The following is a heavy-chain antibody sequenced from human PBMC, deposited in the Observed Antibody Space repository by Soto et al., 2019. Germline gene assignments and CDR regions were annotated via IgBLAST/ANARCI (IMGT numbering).Heavy chain of an antibody. Sequence: ASVKVSCKASGYTFTGYYMHWVRQAPGQGLEWMGWINPNSGGTNYAQKFQGWVTMTRDTSISTAYMELSRLRSDDTAVYYCAREARRLCSSTSCDDAFDIWGQGTMVTVSS. CDR3: AREARRLCSSTSCDDAFDI. V-gene: IGHV1-2*04. J-gene: IGHJ3*02. D-gene: IGHD2-2*01. CDR2: INPNSGGT. CDR1: GYTFTGYY.